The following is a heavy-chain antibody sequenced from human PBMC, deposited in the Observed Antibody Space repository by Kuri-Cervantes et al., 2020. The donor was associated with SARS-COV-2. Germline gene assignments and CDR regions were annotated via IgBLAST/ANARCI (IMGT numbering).Heavy chain of an antibody. Sequence: GGSLRLFCEASGFMFSRYGMHWVRQAPGKGLEWVSSISSTSSYIYYADSVKGRFTISRDNAKNSLYLQMNSLRAEDTAVYYCARDCSSPYKYYYYYYMDVWGKGTTVTVSS. D-gene: IGHD6-13*01. CDR2: ISSTSSYI. CDR1: GFMFSRYG. J-gene: IGHJ6*03. V-gene: IGHV3-21*01. CDR3: ARDCSSPYKYYYYYYMDV.